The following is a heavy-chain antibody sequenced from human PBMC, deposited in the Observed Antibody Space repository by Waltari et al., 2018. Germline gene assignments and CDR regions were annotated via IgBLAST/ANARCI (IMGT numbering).Heavy chain of an antibody. CDR2: INHSGST. V-gene: IGHV4-34*01. J-gene: IGHJ4*02. CDR1: GGSFSGYY. D-gene: IGHD3-3*01. CDR3: ARVGSYYDFWSGYGLDDY. Sequence: QVQLQQWGAGLLKPSETLSLTCAVYGGSFSGYYCSWIRQPPGKGLEWIGEINHSGSTNYNPSLKSRVTISVDTSKNQFSLKLSSVTAADTAVYYCARVGSYYDFWSGYGLDDYWGQGTLVTVSS.